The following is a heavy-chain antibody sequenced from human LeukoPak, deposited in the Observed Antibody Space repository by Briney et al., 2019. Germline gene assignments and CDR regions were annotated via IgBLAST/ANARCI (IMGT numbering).Heavy chain of an antibody. CDR1: GGSISSSSYY. Sequence: SETLSLXCTVSGGSISSSSYYWGWNRQPPGKGLEWIGRIYYSGITYYNPSLKSRVTISVDTSKNQFSLKLSSVTAADTAVYYCARHLTYYYDSSGYYFDYWGQGTLVTVSS. J-gene: IGHJ4*02. V-gene: IGHV4-39*01. CDR3: ARHLTYYYDSSGYYFDY. CDR2: IYYSGIT. D-gene: IGHD3-22*01.